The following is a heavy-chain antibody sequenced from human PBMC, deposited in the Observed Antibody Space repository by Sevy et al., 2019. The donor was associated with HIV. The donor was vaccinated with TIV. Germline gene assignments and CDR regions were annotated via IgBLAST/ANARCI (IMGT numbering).Heavy chain of an antibody. J-gene: IGHJ3*02. V-gene: IGHV3-21*06. CDR2: LSSFNSHI. D-gene: IGHD2-15*01. CDR1: GFTFNSYS. CDR3: AREPGYVFADI. Sequence: GGSLRLSCTASGFTFNSYSVNWVRQAPGKGLEWVSSLSSFNSHIYYADSVKGRFTISRDTDKNSVSLQMNNLRVEDTALYYCAREPGYVFADIWGQGTMVTVSS.